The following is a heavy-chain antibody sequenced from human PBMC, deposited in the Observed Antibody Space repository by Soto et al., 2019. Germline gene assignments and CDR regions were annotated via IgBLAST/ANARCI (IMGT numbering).Heavy chain of an antibody. CDR2: INHSGST. V-gene: IGHV4-34*01. CDR1: GGSFSGYY. CDR3: ARGGIRAEGYSSSWYPHATFALDY. Sequence: PSETLSLTCAVYGGSFSGYYWSWIRQPPGKGLEWIGEINHSGSTNYNPSLKSRVTISVDTSKNQFSLKLSSVTAADTAVYYCARGGIRAEGYSSSWYPHATFALDYWGQGTLVTVSS. D-gene: IGHD6-13*01. J-gene: IGHJ4*02.